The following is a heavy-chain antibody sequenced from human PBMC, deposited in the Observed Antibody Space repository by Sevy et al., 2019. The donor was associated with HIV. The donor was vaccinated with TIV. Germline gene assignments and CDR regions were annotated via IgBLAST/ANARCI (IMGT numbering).Heavy chain of an antibody. CDR2: IRNRPNSYTT. V-gene: IGHV3-72*01. J-gene: IGHJ6*03. Sequence: GGSLRLSCAASGFTFSDHYVDWVRQAPGKGLEWVGRIRNRPNSYTTEYAASVKGGFTISRDDSRNSVYLQMNSLKTLDSAVYYCVRGPNCGVGGCQQISPYCLDVWGKGATVTVSS. CDR3: VRGPNCGVGGCQQISPYCLDV. D-gene: IGHD2-15*01. CDR1: GFTFSDHY.